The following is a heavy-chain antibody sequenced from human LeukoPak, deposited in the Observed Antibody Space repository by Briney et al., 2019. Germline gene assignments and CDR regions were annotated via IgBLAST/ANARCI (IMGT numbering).Heavy chain of an antibody. CDR2: IKQEGSAR. Sequence: GGSLRLSCVASGFSFSSYWMSWVRQAPGKGLEWVANIKQEGSARYYVDSVTGRFTISRDNAMNSLYLQMNSLRVEDTAVYYCARDPGIAAAGTVGYFDSWGQGILVTVSS. V-gene: IGHV3-7*01. CDR1: GFSFSSYW. CDR3: ARDPGIAAAGTVGYFDS. J-gene: IGHJ4*02. D-gene: IGHD6-13*01.